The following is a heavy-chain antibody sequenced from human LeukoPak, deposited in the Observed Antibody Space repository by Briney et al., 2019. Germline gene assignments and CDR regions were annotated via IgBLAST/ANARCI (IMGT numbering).Heavy chain of an antibody. D-gene: IGHD2-15*01. Sequence: GGSLRLSCAASGFTFSSYSMNWVRQAPGEGLEWVSSISSSSSYIYYADSVKGRFTISRDNAKNSLYLQMNSLRAEDTAVYYCARDGPGDIVVVVAAQDDAFDIWGQGTMVTVSS. CDR3: ARDGPGDIVVVVAAQDDAFDI. CDR2: ISSSSSYI. V-gene: IGHV3-21*01. J-gene: IGHJ3*02. CDR1: GFTFSSYS.